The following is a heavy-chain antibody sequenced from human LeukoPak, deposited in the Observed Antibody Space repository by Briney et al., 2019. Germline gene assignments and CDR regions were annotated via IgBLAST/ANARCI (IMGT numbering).Heavy chain of an antibody. D-gene: IGHD3-10*01. Sequence: GGSLRLSCAASGLIFSDYAMTWVRQAPGKGLEWVSVISGSGGSTFYAGSVKGRFTISRDNSKKTVSLQMSSLRAEDTAVYYCAKAPYGAGSYSYFDYWGQGTLVTVSS. CDR1: GLIFSDYA. J-gene: IGHJ4*02. V-gene: IGHV3-23*01. CDR3: AKAPYGAGSYSYFDY. CDR2: ISGSGGST.